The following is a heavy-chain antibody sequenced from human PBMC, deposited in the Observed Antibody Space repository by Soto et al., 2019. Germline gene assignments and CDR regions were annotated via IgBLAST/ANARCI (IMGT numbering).Heavy chain of an antibody. CDR1: GGSFSGYY. CDR3: ARASSSTSCYDVFDS. V-gene: IGHV4-34*01. Sequence: PSETLSLTCAVYGGSFSGYYWNWIRQPPGKGLEWIGEIDHSGYTNYNPSLKSRVTISVDTSKNQFSLRLTSVTAADTAVYYCARASSSTSCYDVFDSWGQGTLVTVSS. CDR2: IDHSGYT. D-gene: IGHD2-2*01. J-gene: IGHJ4*02.